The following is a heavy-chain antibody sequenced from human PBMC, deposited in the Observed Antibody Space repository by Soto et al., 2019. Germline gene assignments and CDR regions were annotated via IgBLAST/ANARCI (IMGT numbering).Heavy chain of an antibody. CDR1: GYTFTNYG. V-gene: IGHV1-18*01. D-gene: IGHD6-13*01. CDR2: ISGYNGNT. CDR3: ARGGSSWSAEYYQH. Sequence: QVRLVQSGVEVKKPGASVKVSCMASGYTFTNYGISWVRQAPGQGPEWMGWISGYNGNTKNVEKFRGRVTMTTDTSKSTAYMELRSLRSDDTAVYYCARGGSSWSAEYYQHWGQGTPVIVSS. J-gene: IGHJ1*01.